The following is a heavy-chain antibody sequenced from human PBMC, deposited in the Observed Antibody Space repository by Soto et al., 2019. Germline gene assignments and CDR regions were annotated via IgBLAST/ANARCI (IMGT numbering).Heavy chain of an antibody. CDR3: ARDPSGYEESAFDI. Sequence: ASVKVSCKASGYTFTSYGISWVRQAPGQGLEWMGWISAYNGNTNYAQKLQGRVTMTTDTSTSTAYMELRSLRSDDTAVYYCARDPSGYEESAFDIWGQGTMVTVSS. CDR1: GYTFTSYG. J-gene: IGHJ3*02. CDR2: ISAYNGNT. V-gene: IGHV1-18*01. D-gene: IGHD5-12*01.